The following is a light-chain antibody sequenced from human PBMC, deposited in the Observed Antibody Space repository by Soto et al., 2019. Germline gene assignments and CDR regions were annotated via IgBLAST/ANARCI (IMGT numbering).Light chain of an antibody. CDR1: QSVSSSY. CDR2: GAS. V-gene: IGKV3-20*01. Sequence: EIVLTQSPGTLSLSPGERATLSCRASQSVSSSYLAWYQQKPGQAPRLLIYGASSRATGIQDRFSGSGSGTAFTLTISRLEPEDFAVYYCQQYGSSPLTFGGGTKVEIK. J-gene: IGKJ4*02. CDR3: QQYGSSPLT.